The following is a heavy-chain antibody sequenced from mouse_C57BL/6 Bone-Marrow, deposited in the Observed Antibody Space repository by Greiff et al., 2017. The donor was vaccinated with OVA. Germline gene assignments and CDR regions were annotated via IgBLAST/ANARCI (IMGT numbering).Heavy chain of an antibody. V-gene: IGHV1-69*01. CDR3: ARGGYYYAY. Sequence: QVQLQQPGAELVMPGASVKLSCKASGSTFTRSWMHWVKQRPGQGLEWIGEIDPSDSYTNYNQKFKGKSPLTVDKSSSTAYRQLSSLTSEDSAVYYCARGGYYYAYGGQGTTLTVSS. CDR2: IDPSDSYT. J-gene: IGHJ2*01. D-gene: IGHD1-1*01. CDR1: GSTFTRSW.